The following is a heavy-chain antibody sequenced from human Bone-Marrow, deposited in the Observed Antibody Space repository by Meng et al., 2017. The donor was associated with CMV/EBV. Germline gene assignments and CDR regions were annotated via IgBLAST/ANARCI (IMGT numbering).Heavy chain of an antibody. D-gene: IGHD1-26*01. CDR2: INPNSGGT. CDR1: GGTFSSYA. V-gene: IGHV1-2*02. CDR3: ARDEPFSGSYAQY. Sequence: ASVKVSCKASGGTFSSYAISWVRQAPGQGLEWMGWINPNSGGTNYAQKFQGRVTMTRDTSISTAYMELSRLRSDDTAVYYCARDEPFSGSYAQYWGQGTLVNVSS. J-gene: IGHJ4*02.